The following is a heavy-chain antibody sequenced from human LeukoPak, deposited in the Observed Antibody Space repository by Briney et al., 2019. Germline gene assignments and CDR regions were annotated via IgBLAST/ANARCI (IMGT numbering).Heavy chain of an antibody. J-gene: IGHJ4*02. Sequence: GGSLRLSCAASGFTLSSYRMNWVRQAPGKGLEWVSYISSSSNPIYYADSVKGRFTISRDNAKNSLYLQMNSLRAEDTAVYYCARGSGATINYWGQGTLVTVSS. V-gene: IGHV3-21*05. CDR1: GFTLSSYR. CDR2: ISSSSNPI. CDR3: ARGSGATINY. D-gene: IGHD5-12*01.